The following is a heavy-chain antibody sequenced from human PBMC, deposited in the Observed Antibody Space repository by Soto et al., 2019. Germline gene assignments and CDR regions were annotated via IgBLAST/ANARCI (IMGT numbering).Heavy chain of an antibody. CDR1: GGSISSGDYY. J-gene: IGHJ4*02. Sequence: SETLSLTCTVSGGSISSGDYYWSWIRQPPGKGLEWIGYIYYSGSTYYNPSLKSRVTISVDTSKNQFSLKLSSVTAADTAVYYCARDYLCGGDCYSNYWGQGTLVTVSS. CDR2: IYYSGST. D-gene: IGHD2-21*02. V-gene: IGHV4-30-4*01. CDR3: ARDYLCGGDCYSNY.